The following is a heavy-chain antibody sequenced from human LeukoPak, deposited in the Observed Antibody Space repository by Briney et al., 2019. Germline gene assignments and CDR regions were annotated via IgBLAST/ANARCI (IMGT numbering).Heavy chain of an antibody. CDR2: ISGSGGST. Sequence: PGGTLRLSCAASGFTFSSYGMSWVRQAPGKGLEWVSAISGSGGSTYYADSVKGRFTISRDNSKNTLYLQMNSLRAEDTALYYCAKYPGGFTGIVNYYHMDVWGKGTTVTVSS. CDR1: GFTFSSYG. J-gene: IGHJ6*03. V-gene: IGHV3-23*01. D-gene: IGHD1-26*01. CDR3: AKYPGGFTGIVNYYHMDV.